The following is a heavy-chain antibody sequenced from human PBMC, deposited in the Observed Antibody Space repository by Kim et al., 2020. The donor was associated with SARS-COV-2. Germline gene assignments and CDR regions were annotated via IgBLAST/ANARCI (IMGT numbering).Heavy chain of an antibody. Sequence: GGSLRLSCAASGFTFSDYYMSWIRQAPGKGLEWVSYISSSNSYTNYADSVKGRFTISRDNAKNSLYLEMNSLRAEDTAVYYCARVCRGSSRWYYFDYWGQGTLVTVSS. CDR2: ISSSNSYT. CDR1: GFTFSDYY. CDR3: ARVCRGSSRWYYFDY. V-gene: IGHV3-11*05. D-gene: IGHD6-13*01. J-gene: IGHJ4*02.